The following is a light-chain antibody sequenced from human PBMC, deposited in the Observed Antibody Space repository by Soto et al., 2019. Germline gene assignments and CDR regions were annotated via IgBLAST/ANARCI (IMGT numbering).Light chain of an antibody. CDR2: AAS. J-gene: IGKJ1*01. V-gene: IGKV1-39*01. Sequence: DVQMTQSPSSLSASVGDIVTITCRASQTINSYLNWYQQKPGKAPKLLIYAASSLKSGVPSRFSGSGSGTDFTRTISNLQPEDFATYYCQQSYSTFKTFGQGTKVESK. CDR1: QTINSY. CDR3: QQSYSTFKT.